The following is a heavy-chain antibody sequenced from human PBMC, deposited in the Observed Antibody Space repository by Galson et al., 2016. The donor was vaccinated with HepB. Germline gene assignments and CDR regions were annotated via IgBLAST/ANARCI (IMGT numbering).Heavy chain of an antibody. CDR3: ARDYDFMGDGFDY. V-gene: IGHV3-48*03. Sequence: LRLSCAASGFTFANYEMNWVRQAPGKGLEWISYINGWGNGAVYADSVKGRFTTSRDNAENSLYLQMNSLRVEVTATYYCARDYDFMGDGFDYWGQGTLVTVSS. CDR2: INGWGNGA. D-gene: IGHD3/OR15-3a*01. J-gene: IGHJ4*02. CDR1: GFTFANYE.